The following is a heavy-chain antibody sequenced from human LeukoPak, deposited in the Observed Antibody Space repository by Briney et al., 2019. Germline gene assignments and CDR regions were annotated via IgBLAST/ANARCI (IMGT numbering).Heavy chain of an antibody. CDR2: IYPGDSDT. Sequence: GESLKISCKGSGYSFTGYWIGWVRQMPGKGLEWMGIIYPGDSDTRYSPSFQGQVTISADKSISTAYLQWSSLKASDTAMYYCARTPFGVYDSGSYPYYFDYWGQGTLVTVSS. V-gene: IGHV5-51*01. J-gene: IGHJ4*02. CDR3: ARTPFGVYDSGSYPYYFDY. CDR1: GYSFTGYW. D-gene: IGHD3-10*01.